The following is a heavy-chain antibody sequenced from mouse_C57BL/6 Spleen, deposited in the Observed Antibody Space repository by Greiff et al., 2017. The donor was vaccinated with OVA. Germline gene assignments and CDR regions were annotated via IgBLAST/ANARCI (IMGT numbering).Heavy chain of an antibody. Sequence: VQLQQPGAELVKPGASVKMSCKASGYTFTSYWITWVKQRPGQGLEWIGDIYPGSGSTNYNEKFKSKATLTVDTSSSTAYMQLSSLTSEDSAVYYCARRRLTTGAMDYWGQGTSVTVSS. D-gene: IGHD1-1*01. V-gene: IGHV1-55*01. CDR1: GYTFTSYW. J-gene: IGHJ4*01. CDR3: ARRRLTTGAMDY. CDR2: IYPGSGST.